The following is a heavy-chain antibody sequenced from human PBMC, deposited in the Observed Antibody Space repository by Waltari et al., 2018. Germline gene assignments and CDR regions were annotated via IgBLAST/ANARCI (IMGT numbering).Heavy chain of an antibody. CDR2: IYHSGST. D-gene: IGHD6-13*01. V-gene: IGHV4-38-2*01. CDR1: GYSINSGYH. J-gene: IGHJ3*02. CDR3: ERRSSSWGRWSAFDI. Sequence: QVQLQESGPGLVKPSETLSLTCAVSGYSINSGYHWGWFRQPPGKGLEWIGSIYHSGSTYYNPCLKSRVTISVDTSKNQFSLKLSSVTAADTAVYYCERRSSSWGRWSAFDIWGQGTMVTVSS.